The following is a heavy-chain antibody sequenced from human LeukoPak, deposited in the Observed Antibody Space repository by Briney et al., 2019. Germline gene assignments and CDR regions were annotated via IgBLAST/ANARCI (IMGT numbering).Heavy chain of an antibody. D-gene: IGHD1-26*01. Sequence: SETLSLTCNVSGGSISIATYSWVWIRQPPGKVLEWIGNIYYSGSTNYNPSLKSRLTISVDTSKNQFSLKLSSVTAADTAVYYCAIRSLWEPYYFDYWGRGTLVTVSS. V-gene: IGHV4-39*01. CDR1: GGSISIATYS. J-gene: IGHJ4*02. CDR3: AIRSLWEPYYFDY. CDR2: IYYSGST.